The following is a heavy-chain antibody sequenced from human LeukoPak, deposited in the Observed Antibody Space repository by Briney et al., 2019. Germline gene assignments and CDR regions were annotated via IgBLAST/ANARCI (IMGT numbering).Heavy chain of an antibody. V-gene: IGHV4-59*01. CDR1: GGSISSYY. CDR2: IYYSGST. Sequence: SETLSLTCTVSGGSISSYYWSWIRQPPGKGLEWIWYIYYSGSTNYNPSLKSRVTISVDTSKNQFSLKLSSVTAADTAVYYCARAYSSRGTYYYYYMDVWGKGTTVTVSS. J-gene: IGHJ6*03. CDR3: ARAYSSRGTYYYYYMDV. D-gene: IGHD6-13*01.